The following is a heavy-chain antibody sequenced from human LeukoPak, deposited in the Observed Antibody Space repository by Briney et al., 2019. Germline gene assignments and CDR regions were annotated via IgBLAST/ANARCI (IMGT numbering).Heavy chain of an antibody. Sequence: ASVKVSCKASGYTFTSYDINWVRQATGQGLEWMGWMNPNSGNTGYAQKFQGRVTMTRNTSISTAYMELSSLRSEDTAVYYCASEINTLGAFDIWGQGTMVTVSS. D-gene: IGHD3-16*01. J-gene: IGHJ3*02. CDR2: MNPNSGNT. CDR1: GYTFTSYD. CDR3: ASEINTLGAFDI. V-gene: IGHV1-8*01.